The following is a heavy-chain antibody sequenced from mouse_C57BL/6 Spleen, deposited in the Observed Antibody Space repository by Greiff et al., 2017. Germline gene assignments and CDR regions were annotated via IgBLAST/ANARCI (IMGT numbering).Heavy chain of an antibody. Sequence: QVQLKESGAELARPGASVKLSCKASGYTFTSYGISWVKQRTGQGLEWIGVINPNYGTTSYNQKFKGKATLTVDQSSSTAYMQLNSLTSEDSAVYYCAREGLRVCAYWGQGTLVTVSA. J-gene: IGHJ3*01. CDR1: GYTFTSYG. D-gene: IGHD2-4*01. V-gene: IGHV1-81*01. CDR3: AREGLRVCAY. CDR2: INPNYGTT.